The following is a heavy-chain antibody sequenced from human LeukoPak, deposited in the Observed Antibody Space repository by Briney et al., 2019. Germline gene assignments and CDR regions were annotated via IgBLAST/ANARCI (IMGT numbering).Heavy chain of an antibody. D-gene: IGHD6-19*01. Sequence: SETLSLTCTVSGGSISSYYWSWIRQPAGKGLEWIGRIYTSGSTNYNPSLKSRVTMSVDTSKNQFSLKLSSVTAADTAVYYCARGSFGWPHYYCYGMDVWGQGTTVTVSS. J-gene: IGHJ6*02. CDR3: ARGSFGWPHYYCYGMDV. CDR2: IYTSGST. V-gene: IGHV4-4*07. CDR1: GGSISSYY.